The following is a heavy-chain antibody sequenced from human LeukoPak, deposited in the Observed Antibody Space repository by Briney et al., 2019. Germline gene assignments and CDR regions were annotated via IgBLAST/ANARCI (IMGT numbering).Heavy chain of an antibody. CDR1: GYTFTNCG. V-gene: IGHV1-18*01. Sequence: ASVKVSCKASGYTFTNCGISWVRQAPRQRLEWMGWISGYNGNTKNVQKFRCRVTMTTDTSTSTAYMELRSLRSDDTVVYFKQKTAYEILTGYFQPNWFDPWGQGTLVTVSS. D-gene: IGHD3-9*01. J-gene: IGHJ5*02. CDR3: QKTAYEILTGYFQPNWFDP. CDR2: ISGYNGNT.